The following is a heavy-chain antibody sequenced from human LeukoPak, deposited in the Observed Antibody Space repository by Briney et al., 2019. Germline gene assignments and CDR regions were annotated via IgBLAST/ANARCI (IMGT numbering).Heavy chain of an antibody. V-gene: IGHV3-11*04. CDR3: ARRRVGATDYFDY. J-gene: IGHJ4*02. D-gene: IGHD1-26*01. CDR2: ISNSGSTI. Sequence: TGGSLRLSCAASGFTFSDYYMSWIRQAPGKGLEWVSYISNSGSTIYYADSVKGRFTISWDNAKNSLYLQMNSLRAEDTAVYYCARRRVGATDYFDYWGQGTPVTVSS. CDR1: GFTFSDYY.